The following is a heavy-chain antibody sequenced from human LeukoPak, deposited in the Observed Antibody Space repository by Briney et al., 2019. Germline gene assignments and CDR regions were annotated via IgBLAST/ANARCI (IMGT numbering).Heavy chain of an antibody. CDR2: INHSGST. V-gene: IGHV4-34*01. CDR1: GGSFSGYY. Sequence: PSETLSLTCAVYGGSFSGYYWSWIRQPPGKGLEWIGEINHSGSTNYNPSLKSRVTISVDTSKNQFSLKLSSVTAADTAVYYCARPFLTGSGSPWDWGQGTLVTVSS. J-gene: IGHJ4*02. CDR3: ARPFLTGSGSPWD. D-gene: IGHD3-10*01.